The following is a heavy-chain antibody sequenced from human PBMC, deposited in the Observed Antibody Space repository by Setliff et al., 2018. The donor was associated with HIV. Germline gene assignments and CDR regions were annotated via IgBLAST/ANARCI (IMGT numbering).Heavy chain of an antibody. V-gene: IGHV3-7*01. D-gene: IGHD1-7*01. J-gene: IGHJ4*02. CDR3: ARVAGTTFPYYFDY. Sequence: LRLSCAASGFTFSNYWMTWVRQAPVKGLEWVAQINRDGTEKYYVDSVKGRVTISRDNAKNSLYLQMNSLRAEDTALYYCARVAGTTFPYYFDYWGQGTLVTVSS. CDR2: INRDGTEK. CDR1: GFTFSNYW.